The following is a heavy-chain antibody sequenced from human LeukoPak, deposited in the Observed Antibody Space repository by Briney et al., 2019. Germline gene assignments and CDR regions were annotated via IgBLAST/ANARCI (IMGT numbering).Heavy chain of an antibody. CDR3: ARDIRHYXYXWGXYRSLYYFDY. V-gene: IGHV4-4*07. J-gene: IGHJ4*02. CDR1: GGSISSYY. CDR2: IYTSGST. Sequence: SETLSLTCTVSGGSISSYYWSWIRQPAGKGLEWIGRIYTSGSTNYNPSLKSRVTMSVDTSKNQFSLKLSSVTAADTAVYYCARDIRHYXYXWGXYRSLYYFDYWDQGTLVTVSS. D-gene: IGHD3-16*02.